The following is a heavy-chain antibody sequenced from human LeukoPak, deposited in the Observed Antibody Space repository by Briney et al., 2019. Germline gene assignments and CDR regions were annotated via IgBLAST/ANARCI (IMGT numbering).Heavy chain of an antibody. CDR3: AREGDSSSCFDY. CDR1: GFTFSSYA. Sequence: GGSLRLSCAASGFTFSSYAMHWDRQAPGKGLEYVSAISSNGGSTYYANSVKGRFTISRDNSKNTLYLQMGSLRAGDMAVYYCAREGDSSSCFDYWGQGTLVTVSS. CDR2: ISSNGGST. V-gene: IGHV3-64*01. J-gene: IGHJ4*02. D-gene: IGHD6-13*01.